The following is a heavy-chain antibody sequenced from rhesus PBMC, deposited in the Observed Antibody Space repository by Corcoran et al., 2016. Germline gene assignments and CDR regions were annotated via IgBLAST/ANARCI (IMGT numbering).Heavy chain of an antibody. CDR1: GGSISSSY. D-gene: IGHD6-13*01. CDR2: IYGSASST. Sequence: QLQLQESGPGLVMPWATLSVTCAVSGGSISSSYWSWIRQAPGKGLEWIGYIYGSASSTNYNPSLKSRVTLSVDTSNNQLSLKLSSLSSADTAVYSCSRDRWYYFDYWGQGVPVTVSS. CDR3: SRDRWYYFDY. J-gene: IGHJ4*01. V-gene: IGHV4-169*02.